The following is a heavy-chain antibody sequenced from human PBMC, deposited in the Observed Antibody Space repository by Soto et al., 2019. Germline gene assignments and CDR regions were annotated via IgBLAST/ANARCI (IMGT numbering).Heavy chain of an antibody. Sequence: EVQMVESGGGLVQPGGSLRLSCAASGFTFSSYWMYWVRQAPGKGLEWVANIKGDGSEKNYVDSVKGRFTISRDNAKXXXXXXXXXXXXXDTAVYYCASSLLRGQGTLVTVSS. D-gene: IGHD3-10*01. J-gene: IGHJ4*02. CDR2: IKGDGSEK. CDR3: ASSLL. CDR1: GFTFSSYW. V-gene: IGHV3-7*01.